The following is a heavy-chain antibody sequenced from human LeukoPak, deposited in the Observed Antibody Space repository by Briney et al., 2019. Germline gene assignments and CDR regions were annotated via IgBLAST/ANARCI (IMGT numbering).Heavy chain of an antibody. J-gene: IGHJ5*02. V-gene: IGHV4-38-2*01. Sequence: PSETLSLTCAVSGYSISSGYYWGWIRRPPGKGLEWIGSIYHSGSTYYNPSLKSRVTISVDTSKNQFSLKLSSVTAADTAVYYCARHRRIVVVPAAGGLWFDPWGQGTLVTVSS. CDR2: IYHSGST. CDR1: GYSISSGYY. CDR3: ARHRRIVVVPAAGGLWFDP. D-gene: IGHD2-2*01.